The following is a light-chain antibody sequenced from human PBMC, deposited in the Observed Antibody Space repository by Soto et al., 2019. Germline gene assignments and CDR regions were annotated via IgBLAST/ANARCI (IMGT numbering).Light chain of an antibody. Sequence: EIVLTQSPGTLSLSPGERATLSCRASQTVSSKYVAWYQLKAGQAPRLLIYGTSSRATGIPDRFSGSGSGTDFTLTISRLEPEDFAVYYCQQYQSLPFTFGPGTKVHIE. CDR3: QQYQSLPFT. J-gene: IGKJ3*01. CDR1: QTVSSKY. CDR2: GTS. V-gene: IGKV3-20*01.